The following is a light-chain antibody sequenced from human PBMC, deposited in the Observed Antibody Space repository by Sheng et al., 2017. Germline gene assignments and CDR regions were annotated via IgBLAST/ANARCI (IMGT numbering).Light chain of an antibody. V-gene: IGLV1-47*01. CDR1: TSHFIGSY. J-gene: IGLJ2*01. Sequence: SLLTQPPSASGTPGQTVTLSCSLDTSHFIGSYVYWYQQFHEGAPRLLVYANTQRAAGVPDRFAGSKSGNVASLVISGLQVADEADYYCAAWDESLGGREIFGGGTRLTVL. CDR2: ANT. CDR3: AAWDESLGGREI.